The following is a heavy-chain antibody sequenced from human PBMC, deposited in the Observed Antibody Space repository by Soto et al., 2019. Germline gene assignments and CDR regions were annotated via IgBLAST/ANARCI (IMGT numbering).Heavy chain of an antibody. Sequence: GGSLRLSCAASGFTFSSYWMSWVRQAPGKGLEWVANIKQDGSEKYYADSVKGRFTISRDNSKNTLYLQMNSLRAEDTAVYYCAKDRSEQWLAGTIDYWGQGTLVTVSS. CDR2: IKQDGSEK. CDR3: AKDRSEQWLAGTIDY. J-gene: IGHJ4*02. V-gene: IGHV3-7*01. CDR1: GFTFSSYW. D-gene: IGHD6-19*01.